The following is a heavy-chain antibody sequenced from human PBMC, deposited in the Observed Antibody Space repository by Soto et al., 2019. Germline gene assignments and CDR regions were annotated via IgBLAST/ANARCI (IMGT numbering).Heavy chain of an antibody. CDR1: GFTFSSYW. CDR3: AYCSSTSWPSGGMDV. Sequence: EVQLVESGGGLVQPGGSLRLSCAASGFTFSSYWMHWVRQAPGKGLVWVSRINSAGSSTSYADSVKGRFTIARDNAKNTLDLKMNSLRAEDTAVYYCAYCSSTSWPSGGMDVWGQGTTVTVSS. V-gene: IGHV3-74*01. CDR2: INSAGSST. D-gene: IGHD2-2*01. J-gene: IGHJ6*02.